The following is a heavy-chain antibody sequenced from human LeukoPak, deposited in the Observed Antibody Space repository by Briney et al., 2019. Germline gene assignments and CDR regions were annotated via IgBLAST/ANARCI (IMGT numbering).Heavy chain of an antibody. D-gene: IGHD3-10*01. CDR2: NNPNSGGT. J-gene: IGHJ4*02. V-gene: IGHV1-2*02. CDR3: ARTLLWFGADQSYYFDY. CDR1: GYTFTGYY. Sequence: ASVKVSCKASGYTFTGYYMHWVRQAPGQGLEWMGWNNPNSGGTNYAQKFQGRVTMTRDTSISTAYMELSRLRSDDTAVYYCARTLLWFGADQSYYFDYWGQGTLVTVSS.